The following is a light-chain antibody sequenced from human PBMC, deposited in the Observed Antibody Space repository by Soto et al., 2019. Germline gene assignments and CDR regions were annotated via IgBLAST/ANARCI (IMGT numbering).Light chain of an antibody. V-gene: IGLV1-44*01. CDR1: SFNIGSNT. J-gene: IGLJ2*01. Sequence: QSVLTQPPSASGTPGQRVTISCSGSSFNIGSNTVTWYQHLPGTAPTLLIYSNDQRPSGVPDRVSGSKSGTSASLAISGLQSEDEADYYFAAWDDGLKGVVFGGGTQLTVL. CDR2: SND. CDR3: AAWDDGLKGVV.